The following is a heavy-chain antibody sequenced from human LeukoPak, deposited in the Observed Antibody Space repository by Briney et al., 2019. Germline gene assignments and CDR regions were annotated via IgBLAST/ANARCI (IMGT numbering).Heavy chain of an antibody. Sequence: PGGSLRLSCAASGFTFSSYAMSWVRQAPGKGPEWVSAISGSGGSTYYADSVKGRFTISRDNSKNTLYLQMNSLRAEDTAVYYCAKDPHVVVVAATPGGAFDIWGQGTMVTVSS. D-gene: IGHD2-15*01. CDR2: ISGSGGST. CDR3: AKDPHVVVVAATPGGAFDI. V-gene: IGHV3-23*01. CDR1: GFTFSSYA. J-gene: IGHJ3*02.